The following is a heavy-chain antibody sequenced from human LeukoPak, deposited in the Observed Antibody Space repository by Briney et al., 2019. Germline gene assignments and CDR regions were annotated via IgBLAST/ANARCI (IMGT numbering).Heavy chain of an antibody. J-gene: IGHJ4*02. D-gene: IGHD4-17*01. Sequence: QPGGSLRLSGAASGFTFSSYDMHWVRQATGKGLEWVSAIGTAGDTYYPGSVKGRFTISRENAKNSLYLQMNSLRAEDTAVYYCARADRTTANFDYWGQGTLVTVSS. CDR1: GFTFSSYD. CDR3: ARADRTTANFDY. CDR2: IGTAGDT. V-gene: IGHV3-13*01.